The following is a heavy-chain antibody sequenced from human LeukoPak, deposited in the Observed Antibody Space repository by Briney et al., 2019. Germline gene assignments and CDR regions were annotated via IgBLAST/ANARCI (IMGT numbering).Heavy chain of an antibody. CDR1: GVSISSSNSY. CDR3: ARDGYYDILTGYQPYNWFDP. V-gene: IGHV4-39*02. Sequence: PSETLSLTFTVSGVSISSSNSYWSWIRQPPGKGLEWIGSIYYSGNTYYNASLKSQVSISIDTSKNQFSLRLTSVTAADTAVYYCARDGYYDILTGYQPYNWFDPWGQGTLVTVSS. J-gene: IGHJ5*02. CDR2: IYYSGNT. D-gene: IGHD3-9*01.